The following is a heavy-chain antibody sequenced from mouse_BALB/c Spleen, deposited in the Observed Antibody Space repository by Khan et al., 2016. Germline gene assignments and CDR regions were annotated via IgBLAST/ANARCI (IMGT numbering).Heavy chain of an antibody. Sequence: VRLQQSGAELVKSGATVKLSCTASGLNIKDTYMHWLKQWPEQGLEWIGRIDPPNGNTKYDPKFQGKATITADTSSNTAYLQLSSLTSEDTAVYYCARSSWEWFAYWGQGTLVTVSA. J-gene: IGHJ3*01. CDR2: IDPPNGNT. V-gene: IGHV14-3*02. CDR3: ARSSWEWFAY. CDR1: GLNIKDTY. D-gene: IGHD4-1*01.